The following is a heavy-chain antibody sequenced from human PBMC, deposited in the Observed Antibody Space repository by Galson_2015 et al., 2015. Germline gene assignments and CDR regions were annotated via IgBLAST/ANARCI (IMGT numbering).Heavy chain of an antibody. Sequence: SLRLSCAASGFTFSSYSMNWVRQAPGKGLEWVSSISSSSSYIYYADSVKGRFTISRDNAKNSLYLQMNSLRAEDTAVYYCARDFPLSDFVGINYGMDVWGQGTTVTVSS. J-gene: IGHJ6*02. CDR2: ISSSSSYI. CDR3: ARDFPLSDFVGINYGMDV. CDR1: GFTFSSYS. D-gene: IGHD3-22*01. V-gene: IGHV3-21*04.